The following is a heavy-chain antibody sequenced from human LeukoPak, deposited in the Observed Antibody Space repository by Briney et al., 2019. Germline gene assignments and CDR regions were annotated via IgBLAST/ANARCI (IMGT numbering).Heavy chain of an antibody. CDR1: GGSISPYH. D-gene: IGHD4-17*01. CDR2: INHSGST. J-gene: IGHJ4*02. CDR3: ARLFSVPPFTVTTGY. Sequence: SETLSLTCTVSGGSISPYHWGWIRQPPGKGLEWIGEINHSGSTNYNPSLKSRVTISVDTSKNQFSLKLSSVTAADTAVYYCARLFSVPPFTVTTGYWGQGTLVTVSS. V-gene: IGHV4-34*01.